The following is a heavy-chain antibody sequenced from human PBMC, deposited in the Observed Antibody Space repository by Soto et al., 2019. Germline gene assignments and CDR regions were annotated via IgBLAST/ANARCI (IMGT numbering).Heavy chain of an antibody. J-gene: IGHJ6*02. D-gene: IGHD3-22*01. CDR3: AKEGPNVLVIRYGMDV. CDR2: ISYDGSNK. CDR1: GFTFSSYG. V-gene: IGHV3-30*18. Sequence: GGSLRLSCAASGFTFSSYGMHWVRQAPGKGLEWVAVISYDGSNKHYADSVKGRFTISRDNSKNTLYLQMNSLRAEDTAVYYCAKEGPNVLVIRYGMDVWGQGTTVTVSS.